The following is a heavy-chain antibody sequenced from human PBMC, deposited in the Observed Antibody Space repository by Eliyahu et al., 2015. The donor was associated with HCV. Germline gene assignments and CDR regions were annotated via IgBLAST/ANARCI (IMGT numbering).Heavy chain of an antibody. CDR3: AKPSGECIDF. CDR1: GXSFSXXG. CDR2: IGGDGSRT. D-gene: IGHD3-16*01. J-gene: IGHJ4*02. Sequence: EVKLLESGGGLXXXGGSLXXSCXASGXSFSXXGMNWVRQAPGKGLEWVSGIGGDGSRTYYSDSXRGRFTISRDNSKNMVYLQMNSLGVDDTAVYYCAKPSGECIDFWGQGVQVTVSS. V-gene: IGHV3-23*03.